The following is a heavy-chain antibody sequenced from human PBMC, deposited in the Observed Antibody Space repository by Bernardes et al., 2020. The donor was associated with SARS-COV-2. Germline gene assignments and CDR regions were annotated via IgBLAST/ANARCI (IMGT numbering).Heavy chain of an antibody. Sequence: SETLSLTCAVSGGSISSSNWWSWVRQPPGKGLEWIGEIYHSGSTNYNPSLKSRVTISVDKSKNQFSLKLSSVTAADTAVYYCARPTNFWSGYGVPNWFDPWGQGTLVTVSS. V-gene: IGHV4-4*02. CDR1: GGSISSSNW. J-gene: IGHJ5*02. CDR3: ARPTNFWSGYGVPNWFDP. CDR2: IYHSGST. D-gene: IGHD3-3*01.